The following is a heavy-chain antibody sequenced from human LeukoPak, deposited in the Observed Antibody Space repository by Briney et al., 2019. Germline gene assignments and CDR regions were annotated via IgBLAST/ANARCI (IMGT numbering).Heavy chain of an antibody. V-gene: IGHV1-2*02. CDR1: GYTFTGYY. J-gene: IGHJ4*02. CDR2: INPNTGGP. CDR3: ARDPTTVTTSYFDY. D-gene: IGHD4-17*01. Sequence: ASVKVSCKASGYTFTGYYMHWVRRAPGQGLEWVGWINPNTGGPNYAQKFQGRVTMTRDTSISTAYMELSRLRSDDTAVYYCARDPTTVTTSYFDYWGQGTLVTVSS.